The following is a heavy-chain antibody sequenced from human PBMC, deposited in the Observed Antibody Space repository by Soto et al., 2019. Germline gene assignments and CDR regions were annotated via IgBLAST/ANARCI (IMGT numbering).Heavy chain of an antibody. CDR2: ISYSGTT. V-gene: IGHV4-39*01. Sequence: QLQLQESGPGLVRPSETLSLTCTVSGGSISSSSNYWGWIRQTPRKGLEWIGAISYSGTTYYNPSLKSRVAISADTSKNQFSLNLNSVTAAGTALYYCARHPPRVTMVDSWGQGTLVTVSS. CDR1: GGSISSSSNY. CDR3: ARHPPRVTMVDS. J-gene: IGHJ4*02. D-gene: IGHD4-17*01.